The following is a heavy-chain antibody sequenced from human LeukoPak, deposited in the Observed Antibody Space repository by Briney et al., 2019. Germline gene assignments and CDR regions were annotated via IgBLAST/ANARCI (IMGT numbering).Heavy chain of an antibody. CDR1: GGTFSSYA. D-gene: IGHD6-19*01. CDR3: ARASSSGWFDY. J-gene: IGHJ4*02. V-gene: IGHV1-18*01. CDR2: ISAYNGNT. Sequence: ASVKVSCKASGGTFSSYAISWVRQAPGQGLEWMGWISAYNGNTNYAQKLQGRVTMTTDTSTSTAYMELRSLRSDDTAVYYCARASSSGWFDYWGQGTLVTVSS.